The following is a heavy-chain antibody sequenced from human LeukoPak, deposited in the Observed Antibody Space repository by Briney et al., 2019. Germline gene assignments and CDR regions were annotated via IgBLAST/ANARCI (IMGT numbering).Heavy chain of an antibody. CDR3: ARHYYDSSGAAFDI. CDR1: GYTFTSYD. V-gene: IGHV1-8*01. Sequence: ASVKVSCKASGYTFTSYDINWVQQATGQGLEWMGWMNPNSGNTGYAQKFQGRVNMTRNTSISTAYMELSSLRSEDTAVYYCARHYYDSSGAAFDIWGQGTMVTVSS. J-gene: IGHJ3*02. CDR2: MNPNSGNT. D-gene: IGHD3-22*01.